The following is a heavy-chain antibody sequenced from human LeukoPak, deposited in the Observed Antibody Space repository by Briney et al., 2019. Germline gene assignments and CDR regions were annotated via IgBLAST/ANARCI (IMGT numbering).Heavy chain of an antibody. J-gene: IGHJ1*01. CDR2: IDPNSGGT. V-gene: IGHV1-2*02. CDR3: ARDSYYDSSGYYSSEYFQH. CDR1: GYTFTGYY. D-gene: IGHD3-22*01. Sequence: ASVKVSCKASGYTFTGYYMHWVRQAPGQGLEWMGWIDPNSGGTNYAQKFQGRVTMTRDTSISTAYMELSRLRSDDTAVYYCARDSYYDSSGYYSSEYFQHWGQGTLVTVSS.